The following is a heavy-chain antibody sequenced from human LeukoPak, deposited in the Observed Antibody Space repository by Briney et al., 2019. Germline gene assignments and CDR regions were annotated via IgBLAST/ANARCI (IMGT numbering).Heavy chain of an antibody. V-gene: IGHV1-69*04. CDR1: GGTFSSYV. Sequence: SVKVSCKASGGTFSSYVISWVRQAPGQGLECMGRIIPILGIANYALKFQGRVTITADKSTSTAYMELSSLRSEDTAVYYCAREVYDNSNYGSPPPYYYYGMDVWGQGTTVTVSS. CDR3: AREVYDNSNYGSPPPYYYYGMDV. J-gene: IGHJ6*02. D-gene: IGHD4-11*01. CDR2: IIPILGIA.